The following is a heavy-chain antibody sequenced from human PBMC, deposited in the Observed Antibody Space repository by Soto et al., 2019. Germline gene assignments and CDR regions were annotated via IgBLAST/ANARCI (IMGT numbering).Heavy chain of an antibody. Sequence: GRSLRLSCVASGFTFSSYVIHWVRQAPGKGLEWVALISTDGTEKHYPGSVRGRFTISRDNSKNTLYLQMNSLRTEDTAVYYCVKDRRTLSSVLNHHFDIWGQGTKVT. D-gene: IGHD1-1*01. CDR2: ISTDGTEK. CDR1: GFTFSSYV. J-gene: IGHJ3*02. V-gene: IGHV3-30*14. CDR3: VKDRRTLSSVLNHHFDI.